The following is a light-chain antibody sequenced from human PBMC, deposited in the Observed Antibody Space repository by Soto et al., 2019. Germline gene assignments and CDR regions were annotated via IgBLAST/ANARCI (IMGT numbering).Light chain of an antibody. CDR3: GTWDTSLRVVV. Sequence: QSALTQPPSVSAAPGQKVIISCSGSSSNIGNNYVSWYQQVPGTAPKLLITENNKRPSGIPDRFSGSKSGPSAILGITGLQTGDEADYYCGTWDTSLRVVVFSGGTQLTVL. J-gene: IGLJ3*02. V-gene: IGLV1-51*02. CDR2: ENN. CDR1: SSNIGNNY.